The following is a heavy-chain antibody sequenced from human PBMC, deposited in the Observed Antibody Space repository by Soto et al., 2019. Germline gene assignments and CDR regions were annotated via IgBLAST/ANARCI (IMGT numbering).Heavy chain of an antibody. CDR1: GGSFSGYY. D-gene: IGHD6-6*01. J-gene: IGHJ6*02. CDR2: INHSGST. Sequence: SETLSLTCAVYGGSFSGYYWSWIRQPPGKGLEWIGEINHSGSTNYNPSLKSRVTISVDTSKNQFSLKLSSVTAADTAVYYCARAYSSSRGMDXWGQGTTVTVSS. CDR3: ARAYSSSRGMDX. V-gene: IGHV4-34*01.